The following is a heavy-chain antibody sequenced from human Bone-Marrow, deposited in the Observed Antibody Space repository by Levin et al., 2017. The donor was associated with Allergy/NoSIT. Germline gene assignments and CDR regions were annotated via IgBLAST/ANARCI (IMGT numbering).Heavy chain of an antibody. CDR1: GGTFSSYA. CDR2: IIPIFGTA. J-gene: IGHJ2*01. Sequence: SVKVSCKASGGTFSSYAISWVRQAPGQGLEWMGGIIPIFGTANYAQKFQGRVTITADESTSTAYMELSSLRSEDTAVYYCAREIRKDTAMVVYWYFDLWGRGTLVTVSS. V-gene: IGHV1-69*13. D-gene: IGHD5-18*01. CDR3: AREIRKDTAMVVYWYFDL.